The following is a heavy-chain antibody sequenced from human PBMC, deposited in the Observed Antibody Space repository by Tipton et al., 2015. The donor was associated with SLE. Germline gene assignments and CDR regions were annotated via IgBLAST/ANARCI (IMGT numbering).Heavy chain of an antibody. CDR2: IYYSGST. Sequence: TLSLTYTVSGGSISSSSYYWGWIRQPPGKGLEWIGSIYYSGSTYYNPSLKSRVTISVDTSKNQFSLKLSSVTAADTAVYYCARRSSSSNWFDPWGQGTLVTVSS. CDR1: GGSISSSSYY. J-gene: IGHJ5*02. D-gene: IGHD6-13*01. CDR3: ARRSSSSNWFDP. V-gene: IGHV4-39*01.